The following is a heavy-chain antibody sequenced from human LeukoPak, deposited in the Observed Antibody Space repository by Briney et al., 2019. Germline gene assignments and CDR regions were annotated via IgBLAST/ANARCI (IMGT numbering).Heavy chain of an antibody. Sequence: SETLSLTCTVSGGSISSGDYYWRWIRQPPGKGLEWIGYIYYSGSTYYNPSLKSRLTMSVDTSKNQFSLKLSSVTAADTAVYYCARGGTVTTRSNGMDVWGQGTTVTVSS. D-gene: IGHD4-17*01. CDR1: GGSISSGDYY. J-gene: IGHJ6*02. CDR3: ARGGTVTTRSNGMDV. CDR2: IYYSGST. V-gene: IGHV4-30-4*01.